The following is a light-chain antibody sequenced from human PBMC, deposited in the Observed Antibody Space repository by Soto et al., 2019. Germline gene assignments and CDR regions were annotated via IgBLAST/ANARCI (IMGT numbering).Light chain of an antibody. CDR1: QSIRSW. CDR3: QQYNSDPYT. V-gene: IGKV1-5*03. Sequence: DIQMTQSPSTLSASVGDRVTISCRASQSIRSWLAWYQQKPGKAPKLLIYKASSLESGVPSRFSGSGSGTEFTLTISSLHPDDFATYYCQQYNSDPYTFGQGTKLEIK. CDR2: KAS. J-gene: IGKJ2*01.